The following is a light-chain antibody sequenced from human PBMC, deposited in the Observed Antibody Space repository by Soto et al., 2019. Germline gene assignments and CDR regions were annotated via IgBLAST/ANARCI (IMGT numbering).Light chain of an antibody. J-gene: IGKJ1*01. CDR1: QDISSY. CDR3: QQYENYWT. CDR2: AAS. V-gene: IGKV1-9*01. Sequence: IQLTQSPSSLSASVGDRVTITCRASQDISSYLAWHQQKPGKAPNLLIYAASTLQSGVPSRFSGSGSGTEFSLTISNLQPDDCATYYCQQYENYWTFGQGTKVDI.